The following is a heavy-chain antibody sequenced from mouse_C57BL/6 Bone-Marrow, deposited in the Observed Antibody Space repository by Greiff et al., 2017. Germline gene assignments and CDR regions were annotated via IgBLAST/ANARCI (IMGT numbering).Heavy chain of an antibody. CDR1: GYAFSSYW. Sequence: VQLQQSGAELVKPGASVKISCKASGYAFSSYWMNWVKQRPGKGLEWIGQIYPGDGDTNYNGKFKGKATLTADKSSSTAYMQLSSLTSEDSAVYFCARNPLYDYGSSQYYFDYWGQGTTLTVSS. V-gene: IGHV1-80*01. CDR3: ARNPLYDYGSSQYYFDY. J-gene: IGHJ2*01. D-gene: IGHD1-1*01. CDR2: IYPGDGDT.